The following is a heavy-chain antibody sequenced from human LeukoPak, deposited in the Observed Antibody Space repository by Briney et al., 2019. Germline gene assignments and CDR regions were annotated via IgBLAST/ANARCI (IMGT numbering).Heavy chain of an antibody. V-gene: IGHV4-30-4*08. CDR3: ARDGRLWQLPFDY. J-gene: IGHJ4*02. CDR2: IYYSGST. CDR1: GGSISSGDYY. Sequence: SSETLSLTCTVSGGSISSGDYYWSWIRQPPGKGLEWIGYIYYSGSTYYNPSLKSRVTISVDTSKNQFSLKLSSVTAADTAVYYCARDGRLWQLPFDYWGQGTLVTVSS. D-gene: IGHD2-15*01.